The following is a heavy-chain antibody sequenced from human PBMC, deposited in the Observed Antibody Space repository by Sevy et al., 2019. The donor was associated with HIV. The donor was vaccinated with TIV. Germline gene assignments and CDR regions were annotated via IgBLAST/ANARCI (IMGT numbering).Heavy chain of an antibody. CDR1: GFTFSNYG. D-gene: IGHD3-22*01. V-gene: IGHV3-33*01. Sequence: GGSLRLSCAASGFTFSNYGMHWVRQAPGKGLEWVAVIWNDGSNKYYADSEKGRFTISRDNSKNTLYLQRNSLRVEDTAVYFCARGGDFNDRSAKRDFDYWGQGTLVTVSS. CDR3: ARGGDFNDRSAKRDFDY. J-gene: IGHJ4*02. CDR2: IWNDGSNK.